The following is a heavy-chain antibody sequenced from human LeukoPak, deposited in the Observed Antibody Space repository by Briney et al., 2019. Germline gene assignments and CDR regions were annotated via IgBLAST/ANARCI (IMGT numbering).Heavy chain of an antibody. CDR2: ISYDGSNK. V-gene: IGHV3-30*18. D-gene: IGHD1-7*01. J-gene: IGHJ4*02. Sequence: PGGSLRLSCAASGXTFSSYGVHWVRQAPGKGLEWVAVISYDGSNKYYADSVKGRFTISRDNSKNTLYLQMNSLRAEDTAVYYCANLEELELRDWGQGTLVTVSS. CDR3: ANLEELELRD. CDR1: GXTFSSYG.